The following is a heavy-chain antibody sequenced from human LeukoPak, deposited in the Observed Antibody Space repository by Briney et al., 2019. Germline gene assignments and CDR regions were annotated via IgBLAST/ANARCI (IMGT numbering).Heavy chain of an antibody. CDR3: AKAGLRFLEWQIDY. V-gene: IGHV3-23*01. D-gene: IGHD3-3*01. Sequence: PGGSLRLSCAASGFTFSSYAMSWVRQAPGKGPEWVSAISGSGGSTYYADSVKGRFTISRDNSKNTLYLQMNSLRAEDTAVYYCAKAGLRFLEWQIDYWGQGTLVTVSS. CDR2: ISGSGGST. CDR1: GFTFSSYA. J-gene: IGHJ4*02.